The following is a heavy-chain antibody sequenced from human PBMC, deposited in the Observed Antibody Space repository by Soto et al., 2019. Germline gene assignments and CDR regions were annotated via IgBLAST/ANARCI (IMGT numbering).Heavy chain of an antibody. V-gene: IGHV3-11*05. CDR2: ISSSSSYT. J-gene: IGHJ4*02. Sequence: QVQLVESGGGLVKPGGSLRLSCAASGFTFSDYYMSWIRQAPGKGLEWVSYISSSSSYTNYADSVKGRFTISRDNAKNSRYLQMNGLRAEDTAVYYCARDGYNWDHDYWGQGTLVTVSS. CDR1: GFTFSDYY. CDR3: ARDGYNWDHDY. D-gene: IGHD5-12*01.